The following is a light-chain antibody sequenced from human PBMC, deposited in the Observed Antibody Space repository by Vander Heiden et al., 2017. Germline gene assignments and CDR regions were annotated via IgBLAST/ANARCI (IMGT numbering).Light chain of an antibody. CDR3: QRYNSFSYT. CDR1: QSISSW. V-gene: IGKV1-5*03. Sequence: DIQMTPSPSTPSASVGDRVTITCRASQSISSWLAWYQQKPGKAPKLLIYKASSLESGVPSRFSGSRSGTEFTLAISSLQPDDFATYYCQRYNSFSYTFGQETKLEIK. CDR2: KAS. J-gene: IGKJ2*01.